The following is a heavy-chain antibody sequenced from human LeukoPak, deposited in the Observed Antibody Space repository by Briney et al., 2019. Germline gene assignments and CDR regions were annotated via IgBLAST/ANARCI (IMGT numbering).Heavy chain of an antibody. J-gene: IGHJ3*02. V-gene: IGHV4-61*02. CDR1: GGSISSGSYY. D-gene: IGHD4-17*01. CDR2: IYPSGST. Sequence: SETLSLTCTVSGGSISSGSYYWSWIRQPAGKGLEWIGRIYPSGSTNYNPSLKSRVTISVDTSKNQFSLKLSSVTAADTAVYYCARWGLQLRHAFDIWGQGTMVTVSS. CDR3: ARWGLQLRHAFDI.